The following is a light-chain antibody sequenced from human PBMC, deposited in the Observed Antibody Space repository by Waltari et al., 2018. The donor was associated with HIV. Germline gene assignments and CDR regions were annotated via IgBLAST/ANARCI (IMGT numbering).Light chain of an antibody. CDR3: TSYVSSSTPV. V-gene: IGLV2-14*01. CDR2: EVS. CDR1: DVNDYEY. J-gene: IGLJ3*02. Sequence: QSALTQPASVSGSPGQSITISCDVNDYEYVSWYQHHPGKAPKVIIYEVSNRPSGLSYRFSGSKSGNTATLTISGLQPEDEAVYFCTSYVSSSTPVFGRGTKVTVL.